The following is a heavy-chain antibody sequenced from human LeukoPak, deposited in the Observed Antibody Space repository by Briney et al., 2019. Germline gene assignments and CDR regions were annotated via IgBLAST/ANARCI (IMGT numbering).Heavy chain of an antibody. CDR1: GFTCSSYA. CDR3: AKETVAAPPIDY. J-gene: IGHJ4*02. CDR2: ISGSAYST. Sequence: TGGSLRLSCAASGFTCSSYAMSWVRQAPGKGLEWVSAISGSAYSTYYADSVKGRFTISRDNSKNTLYLQMNSLRAEDTAVYYCAKETVAAPPIDYWGQGTLVTVSS. V-gene: IGHV3-23*01. D-gene: IGHD6-19*01.